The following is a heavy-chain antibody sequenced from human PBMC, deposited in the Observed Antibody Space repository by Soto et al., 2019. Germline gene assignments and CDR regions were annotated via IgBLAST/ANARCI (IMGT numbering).Heavy chain of an antibody. J-gene: IGHJ5*02. Sequence: QVQLQESGPGLVKPSQTLSLTCTVSGGSISSGDYYWIWIRQPPGKGLEWIGYIYYSGSTYYNPSLKSRVTISVDTSKTQFPLKLSSVTAADTAVYYCARERPDGSRLAPWGQGTLVTFSS. CDR3: ARERPDGSRLAP. V-gene: IGHV4-30-4*01. CDR2: IYYSGST. D-gene: IGHD6-13*01. CDR1: GGSISSGDYY.